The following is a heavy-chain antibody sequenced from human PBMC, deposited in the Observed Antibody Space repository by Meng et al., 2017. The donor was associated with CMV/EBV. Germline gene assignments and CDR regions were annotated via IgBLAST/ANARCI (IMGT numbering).Heavy chain of an antibody. CDR1: GFTFSSYW. CDR3: GFSSWYKGPSGY. J-gene: IGHJ4*02. CDR2: IKQDGSEK. V-gene: IGHV3-7*01. Sequence: ETLSLTCAASGFTFSSYWMSWVRQAPGKGLEWVANIKQDGSEKYYVDSVKGRFTISRDNAKNSLYLQMNSLRAEDTAVYYCGFSSWYKGPSGYWGQGTLVTVSS. D-gene: IGHD6-13*01.